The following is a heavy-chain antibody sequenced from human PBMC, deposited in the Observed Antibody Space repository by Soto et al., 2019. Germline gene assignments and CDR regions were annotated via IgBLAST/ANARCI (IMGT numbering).Heavy chain of an antibody. V-gene: IGHV1-2*02. CDR3: ARRRDYGDYSTFDY. J-gene: IGHJ4*02. Sequence: ASVKVSCKASGHTFTGNYMHWVRQAPGQGLEWMGWINPNSGGTNYAQKFQGRVTMTRDTSISTAYMELSRLRSDDTAVYYCARRRDYGDYSTFDYWGQGTLVTVSS. CDR1: GHTFTGNY. CDR2: INPNSGGT. D-gene: IGHD4-17*01.